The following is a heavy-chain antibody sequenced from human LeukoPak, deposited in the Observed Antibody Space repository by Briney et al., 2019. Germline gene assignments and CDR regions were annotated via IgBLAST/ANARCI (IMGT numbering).Heavy chain of an antibody. CDR3: ARIEGIAAGGFDY. CDR1: GFTFSSHA. D-gene: IGHD6-13*01. V-gene: IGHV3-23*01. J-gene: IGHJ4*02. CDR2: ISGSGGST. Sequence: GGSLRLSCAASGFTFSSHAMRWVRQAPGKGLEWVSAISGSGGSTYYADSVKGRFTISRDNSKNTLYLQMNSLRAEDTAVYYCARIEGIAAGGFDYWGQGTLVTVSS.